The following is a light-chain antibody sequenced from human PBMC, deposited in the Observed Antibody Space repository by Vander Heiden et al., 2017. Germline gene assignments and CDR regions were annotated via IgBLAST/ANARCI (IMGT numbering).Light chain of an antibody. CDR1: HSIGGY. V-gene: IGKV1-39*01. Sequence: DIQMTQSPSSLSASVGDRVTITCRSSHSIGGYLNWYQQKPGKAPTVLMYAASSLQRGVPPRFSGSGSGTDFTLTISSLQPEDFATYYCQQSYNTPRTFGQGTKVEIK. CDR2: AAS. J-gene: IGKJ1*01. CDR3: QQSYNTPRT.